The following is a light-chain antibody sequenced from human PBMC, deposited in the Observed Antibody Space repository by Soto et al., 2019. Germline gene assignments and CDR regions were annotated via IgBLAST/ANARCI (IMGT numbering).Light chain of an antibody. CDR1: QSVTNNY. V-gene: IGKV3-20*01. Sequence: EIVLTQSPGTLSLSPGESATLSCRASQSVTNNYLAWYQQKPGQAPRLLIADASRRATGIPDRFSGSGSGTEFTRTISRLEPEDFAVYYCQQCARSPLTFGQGTKVEMK. CDR3: QQCARSPLT. CDR2: DAS. J-gene: IGKJ1*01.